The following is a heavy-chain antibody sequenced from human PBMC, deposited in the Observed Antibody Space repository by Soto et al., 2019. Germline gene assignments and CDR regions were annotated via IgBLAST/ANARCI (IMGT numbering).Heavy chain of an antibody. J-gene: IGHJ4*01. D-gene: IGHD3-22*01. CDR3: ARVPGGDYYDSSGHPYYFDY. CDR1: GYTFTSYG. CDR2: ISAYNGNT. Sequence: ASVKVSCKASGYTFTSYGISWVRQAPGQGLEWMGWISAYNGNTNYAQKLQGRVTMTTGTSTRTAYMELRSLRSDDTAVYYCARVPGGDYYDSSGHPYYFDYWG. V-gene: IGHV1-18*04.